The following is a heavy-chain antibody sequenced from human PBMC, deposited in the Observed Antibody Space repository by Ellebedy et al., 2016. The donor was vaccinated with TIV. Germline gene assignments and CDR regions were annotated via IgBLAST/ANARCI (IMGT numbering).Heavy chain of an antibody. CDR3: TKSRFDWL. D-gene: IGHD3-9*01. Sequence: GESLKISCVVSGFNVSNTDMTWVRQAPGKQLEWVASIRDGGRMSHYAAPVPGRVTISRDDSSKTLSLEIRSLQVEDTAIYYCTKSRFDWLWGQGALVTVSS. J-gene: IGHJ4*02. V-gene: IGHV3-23*01. CDR1: GFNVSNTD. CDR2: IRDGGRMS.